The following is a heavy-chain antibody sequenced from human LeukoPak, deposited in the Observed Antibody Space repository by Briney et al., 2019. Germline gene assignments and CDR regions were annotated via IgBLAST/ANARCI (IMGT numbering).Heavy chain of an antibody. J-gene: IGHJ4*02. D-gene: IGHD5-18*01. Sequence: PSETLSLTYTVSGGSFSSHYWGWIRQSPGKGLEWIAYMPDSVTSKDSPSLKSRLTLSADTSKNQFSLRLSYVTAADTAVYYCATIKRGYPFGYFDFWGQGILVTVSS. CDR3: ATIKRGYPFGYFDF. CDR2: MPDSVTS. CDR1: GGSFSSHY. V-gene: IGHV4-59*11.